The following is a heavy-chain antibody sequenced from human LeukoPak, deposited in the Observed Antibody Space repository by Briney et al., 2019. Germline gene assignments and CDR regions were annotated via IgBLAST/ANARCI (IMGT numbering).Heavy chain of an antibody. CDR3: AKTGFQWGEYFYYMDV. V-gene: IGHV3-30-3*02. CDR2: ISYDGSNK. D-gene: IGHD1-14*01. CDR1: GFSFNSYA. Sequence: GGSLRLSCAASGFSFNSYAIHWVRQAPGKGLEWVAVISYDGSNKYYADSVKGRFTISRDNSKNTLYFQMNSLIYEDTAVYYCAKTGFQWGEYFYYMDVWGKGTTVTVSS. J-gene: IGHJ6*03.